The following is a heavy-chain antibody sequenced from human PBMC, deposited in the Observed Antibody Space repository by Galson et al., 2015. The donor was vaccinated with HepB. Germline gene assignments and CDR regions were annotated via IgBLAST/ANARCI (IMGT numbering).Heavy chain of an antibody. Sequence: QSGAEVKKPGESLKISCKASGGTFSSYAISWVRQAPGQGLEWMGRIIPILGIANYAQKFQGRVTITADKSTSTAYMELSSLRSEDTAVYYCARLVPFGELLFTSDYYFDYWGQGTLVTVSS. CDR3: ARLVPFGELLFTSDYYFDY. CDR1: GGTFSSYA. D-gene: IGHD3-10*01. CDR2: IIPILGIA. J-gene: IGHJ4*02. V-gene: IGHV1-69*04.